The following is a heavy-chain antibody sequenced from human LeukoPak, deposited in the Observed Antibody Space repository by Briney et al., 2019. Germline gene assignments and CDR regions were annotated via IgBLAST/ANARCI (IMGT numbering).Heavy chain of an antibody. J-gene: IGHJ5*02. CDR3: ARGNHYYGSGSYYTRNWFDP. V-gene: IGHV4-34*01. D-gene: IGHD3-10*01. CDR1: GGSFSGYY. CDR2: INHSGST. Sequence: SETLSLTCAVYGGSFSGYYWSWIRQPPGKGLEWIGEINHSGSTNYNPSLKSRVTISLDTSKNQFSLKLSSVTAADTAVYYCARGNHYYGSGSYYTRNWFDPWGQGTLVTVSS.